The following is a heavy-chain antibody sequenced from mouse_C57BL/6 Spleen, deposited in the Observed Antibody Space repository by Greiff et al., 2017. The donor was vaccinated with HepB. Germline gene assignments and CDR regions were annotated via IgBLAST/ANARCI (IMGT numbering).Heavy chain of an antibody. Sequence: QVQLKQPGAELVRPGSSVKLSCKASGYTFTSYWMHWVKQRPIQGLEWIGNIDPSDSETHYNQKFKDKATLTVDKSSSTAYMQLSSLTSEDSAVYYCARDAYYYGSSYWFAYWGQGTLVTVSA. D-gene: IGHD1-1*01. CDR2: IDPSDSET. V-gene: IGHV1-52*01. J-gene: IGHJ3*01. CDR3: ARDAYYYGSSYWFAY. CDR1: GYTFTSYW.